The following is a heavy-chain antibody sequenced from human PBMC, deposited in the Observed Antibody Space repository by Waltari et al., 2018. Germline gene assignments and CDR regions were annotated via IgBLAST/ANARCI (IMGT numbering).Heavy chain of an antibody. CDR1: GYPFTSYG. CDR3: ARIPPAGVPYYYGMDV. D-gene: IGHD2-2*01. Sequence: QVQLVQPGAEVKKPGASVKVSCKASGYPFTSYGISWVRPAPGQGLEWMGWISAYNGNTNYAQKLQGRVTMTTDTSTSTAYTELRSLRSDDTAVYYCARIPPAGVPYYYGMDVWGQGTTVTVSS. CDR2: ISAYNGNT. V-gene: IGHV1-18*01. J-gene: IGHJ6*02.